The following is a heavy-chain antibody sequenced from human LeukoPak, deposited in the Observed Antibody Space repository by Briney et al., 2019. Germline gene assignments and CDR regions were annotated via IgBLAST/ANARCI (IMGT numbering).Heavy chain of an antibody. J-gene: IGHJ5*02. CDR1: GFTLSDYH. CDR3: ARSGGPGTYHQLRYNWFDP. Sequence: GGSLRLSCAASGFTLSDYHMNWVRQAPGRGLEWLSSITTISHYIYYAGAVRGRFTISRDNAKNSLYLQMNSLRGEDTAVYYCARSGGPGTYHQLRYNWFDPWGQGTLVTVSS. V-gene: IGHV3-21*01. D-gene: IGHD3-10*01. CDR2: ITTISHYI.